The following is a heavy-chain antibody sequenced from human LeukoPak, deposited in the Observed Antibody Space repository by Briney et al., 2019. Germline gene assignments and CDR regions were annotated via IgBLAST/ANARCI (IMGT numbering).Heavy chain of an antibody. CDR3: ARGSYYYDSSGYHDYFDY. CDR2: INSDGSST. Sequence: PWGSLRLSCVVSGFTFSDYHMNWVRQAPGKGLEWVSRINSDGSSTSYADSVKGRFTISRDNAKNTLYLQMNSLRAEDTAVYYCARGSYYYDSSGYHDYFDYWGQGTLVTVSS. D-gene: IGHD3-22*01. CDR1: GFTFSDYH. V-gene: IGHV3-74*01. J-gene: IGHJ4*02.